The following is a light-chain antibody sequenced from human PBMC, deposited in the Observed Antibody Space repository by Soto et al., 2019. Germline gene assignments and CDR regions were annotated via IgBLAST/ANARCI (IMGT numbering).Light chain of an antibody. J-gene: IGKJ1*01. CDR1: QSISSY. CDR3: QQYYSYWT. CDR2: AAS. V-gene: IGKV1-39*01. Sequence: DIQITHKKSSLSASVGDRVTFTCRASQSISSYLNWYQQKPGKXPXXLIYAASNLQGGVPSRFSGSGSGTEFTLTFSSLQPDDFATYDCQQYYSYWTFGQGTMVDIK.